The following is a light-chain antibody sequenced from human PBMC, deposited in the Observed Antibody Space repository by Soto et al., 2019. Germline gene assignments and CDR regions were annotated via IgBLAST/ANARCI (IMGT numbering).Light chain of an antibody. J-gene: IGKJ4*01. Sequence: DVQMTQSPSSGSASVGDRVTITCRASQHIGSWLAWYQQKPGRAPKLLIYAASRLQGGVPSRFSGSGSGTDFTLTISSLQPEDFATYSCQQANSFPLTFGGGTKVEIK. CDR3: QQANSFPLT. CDR2: AAS. V-gene: IGKV1D-12*01. CDR1: QHIGSW.